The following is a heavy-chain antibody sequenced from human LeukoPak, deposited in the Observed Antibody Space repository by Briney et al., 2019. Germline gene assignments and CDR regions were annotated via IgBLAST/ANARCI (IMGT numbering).Heavy chain of an antibody. D-gene: IGHD2-2*01. CDR1: GGSFSGYY. J-gene: IGHJ4*02. V-gene: IGHV4-34*01. Sequence: SETLSLTCAVYGGSFSGYYWSWIRQPPGKGLEWIGEINHSGSTNYNPSLKSRVTISVDTSKNQFSLKLSSVTAADTAVYYCARRRYCSSTSCYASDYWGQGTLVTVSS. CDR2: INHSGST. CDR3: ARRRYCSSTSCYASDY.